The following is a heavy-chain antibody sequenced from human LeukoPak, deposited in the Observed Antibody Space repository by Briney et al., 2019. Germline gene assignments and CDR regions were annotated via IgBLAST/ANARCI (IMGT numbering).Heavy chain of an antibody. J-gene: IGHJ4*02. CDR2: ISYDGSNK. V-gene: IGHV3-30*03. D-gene: IGHD3-22*01. Sequence: PGGSLGLSCAASGFTFSSYGMRWVRQAPGKGLEWVAVISYDGSNKYYADSVKGRFTISRDNSKNTLYLQMNSLRAEDTAVYYCAVGSPYYYDSSGYYYFDYWGQGTLVTVSS. CDR1: GFTFSSYG. CDR3: AVGSPYYYDSSGYYYFDY.